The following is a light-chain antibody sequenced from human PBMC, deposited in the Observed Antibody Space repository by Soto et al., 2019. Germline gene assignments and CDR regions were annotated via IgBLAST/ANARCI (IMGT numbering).Light chain of an antibody. V-gene: IGLV2-11*01. CDR3: CSYGGSYTPYV. CDR2: DVS. CDR1: SSDVGLYNY. Sequence: QSALTQPRSVSGSPGQSVTISCTGTSSDVGLYNYVSWYQQHPGKAPKLINYDVSKRPSGVPDRFSGSKSGNTASLTISGLQAEDEGEYFCCSYGGSYTPYVFGTGTKVTVL. J-gene: IGLJ1*01.